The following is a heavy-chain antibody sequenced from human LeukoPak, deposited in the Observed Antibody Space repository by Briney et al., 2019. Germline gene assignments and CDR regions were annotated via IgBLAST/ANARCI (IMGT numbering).Heavy chain of an antibody. D-gene: IGHD5-18*01. CDR1: GYTFTSYG. V-gene: IGHV1-18*01. Sequence: ASVKVSCKASGYTFTSYGISWVRQAPGQGLEWMGWISAYNGNTNYAQKLQGRVTMTTDTSTGTAYMELRSLRSDDTAVYYCARDERGYSYGYVDYWGQGTLVTVSS. CDR2: ISAYNGNT. CDR3: ARDERGYSYGYVDY. J-gene: IGHJ4*02.